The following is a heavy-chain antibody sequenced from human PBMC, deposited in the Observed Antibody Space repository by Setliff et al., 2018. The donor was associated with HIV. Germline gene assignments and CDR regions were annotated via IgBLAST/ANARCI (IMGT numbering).Heavy chain of an antibody. CDR3: ARAITMIVVVTSNWFDP. CDR1: GGSISSHY. Sequence: LSLTCTVSGGSISSHYWSWIRQPPGKGLEWIGSIYYSGSTNYNPSLKSRVTISVDTSKNQFSLKLSSVTAADTAVYYCARAITMIVVVTSNWFDPWGQGTRVTVS. V-gene: IGHV4-59*11. CDR2: IYYSGST. J-gene: IGHJ5*02. D-gene: IGHD3-22*01.